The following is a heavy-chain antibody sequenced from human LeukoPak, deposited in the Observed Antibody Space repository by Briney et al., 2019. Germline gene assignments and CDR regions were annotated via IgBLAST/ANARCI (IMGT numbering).Heavy chain of an antibody. Sequence: PSETLSLTCTVSGGSITSYYWSRIRQPPGKGLEWIGYIYYSGSTNYNPSLKSRVTISVDTSKNQFSLKLSSVTAADTAVYYCARRAHYDSSGYFDYWGQGTLVTVSS. CDR2: IYYSGST. V-gene: IGHV4-59*08. CDR3: ARRAHYDSSGYFDY. D-gene: IGHD3-22*01. J-gene: IGHJ4*02. CDR1: GGSITSYY.